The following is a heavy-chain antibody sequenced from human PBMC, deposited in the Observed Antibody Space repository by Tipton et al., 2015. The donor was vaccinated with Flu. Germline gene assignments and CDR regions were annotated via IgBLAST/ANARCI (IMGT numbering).Heavy chain of an antibody. D-gene: IGHD1-26*01. CDR1: GGSISNISST. J-gene: IGHJ6*02. Sequence: PGLVKPSQTLSLTCVISGGSISNISSTWNWIRQSPSRGLEWLGRTFYRSKWQNNYAVSVKSRLSITPDTSKNQFTLHLNSVTPEDTAIYYCARVKPATFPGMDVWGQGTTVTVS. CDR2: TFYRSKWQN. CDR3: ARVKPATFPGMDV. V-gene: IGHV6-1*01.